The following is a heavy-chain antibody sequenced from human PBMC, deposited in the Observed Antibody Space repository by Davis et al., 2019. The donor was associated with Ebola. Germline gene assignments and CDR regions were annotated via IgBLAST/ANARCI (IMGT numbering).Heavy chain of an antibody. Sequence: SQTLSLTCAISGDSVSSSTAAWNWIRQSPSRGLEWLGRTYYRSKWYVDYAVSVKSRITINSDTSKNQFSLQLTSVTPEDTAVYYCARDPPYDQGYDYWGQGTLVTVSS. CDR1: GDSVSSSTAA. V-gene: IGHV6-1*01. CDR2: TYYRSKWYV. D-gene: IGHD3-22*01. CDR3: ARDPPYDQGYDY. J-gene: IGHJ4*02.